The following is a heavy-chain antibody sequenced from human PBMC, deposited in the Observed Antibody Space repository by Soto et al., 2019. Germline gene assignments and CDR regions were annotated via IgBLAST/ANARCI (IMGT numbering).Heavy chain of an antibody. D-gene: IGHD3-10*01. J-gene: IGHJ5*02. CDR2: TYYRSKWYN. CDR3: ARSITMVRGVITGNWFDP. CDR1: GDSVSSNSAA. V-gene: IGHV6-1*01. Sequence: SQTLSLTCAISGDSVSSNSAAWNWIRQSPSRGLEWLGRTYYRSKWYNDYAVSVKSRITINPDTSKNQFSLQLNSVTPEDTAVYYCARSITMVRGVITGNWFDPWGQGTLVTVSS.